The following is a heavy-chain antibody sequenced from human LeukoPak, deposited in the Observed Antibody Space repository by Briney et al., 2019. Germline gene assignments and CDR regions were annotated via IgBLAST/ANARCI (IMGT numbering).Heavy chain of an antibody. V-gene: IGHV4-38-2*02. D-gene: IGHD3-10*01. Sequence: SETLSLTCTVSGSSISSAYYWGWLRQPPGKGLEWIASIYHSGNTYYNPPLKSRVTISVDTSKTQFSLKLSSATAANTAVYYCAKEITGGLYYMDGWGKGTTVTVSS. CDR3: AKEITGGLYYMDG. J-gene: IGHJ6*03. CDR2: IYHSGNT. CDR1: GSSISSAYY.